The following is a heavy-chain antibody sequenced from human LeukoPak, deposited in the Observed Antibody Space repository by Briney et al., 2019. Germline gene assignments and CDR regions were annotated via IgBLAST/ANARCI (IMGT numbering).Heavy chain of an antibody. J-gene: IGHJ4*02. Sequence: SETLSLTCTVSGGSISSGDYYWSWIRQPPGKGLEWIGYIYYSGSPYYNPSLKSRLTISVDTSKNQFSLKLSSVTAADTAVYYCATANFDCSGGSCYSYYFDYWGQGTLVTVSS. CDR1: GGSISSGDYY. CDR2: IYYSGSP. D-gene: IGHD2-15*01. V-gene: IGHV4-30-4*01. CDR3: ATANFDCSGGSCYSYYFDY.